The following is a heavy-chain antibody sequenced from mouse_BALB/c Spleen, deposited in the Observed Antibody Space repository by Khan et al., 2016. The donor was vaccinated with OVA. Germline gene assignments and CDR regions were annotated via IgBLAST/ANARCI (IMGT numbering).Heavy chain of an antibody. D-gene: IGHD1-3*01. CDR3: TRGGYSSFAY. CDR2: INPSNGGT. J-gene: IGHJ3*01. Sequence: QVQLQQSGAELVKPGASVKLSCKASGYTFTSYYIYWVKQRPGQGLEWIGEINPSNGGTNFNEKFKNKATLTVDKSSSTTYMQLSSLTSEDSAVYYWTRGGYSSFAYWGQGTLVTVSA. V-gene: IGHV1S81*02. CDR1: GYTFTSYY.